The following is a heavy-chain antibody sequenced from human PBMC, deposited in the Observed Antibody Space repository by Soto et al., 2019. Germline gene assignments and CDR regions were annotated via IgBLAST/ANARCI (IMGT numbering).Heavy chain of an antibody. V-gene: IGHV3-30*18. CDR2: ISYDGSKT. CDR1: GFTFGNHG. J-gene: IGHJ5*02. Sequence: GGSLRLSCGASGFTFGNHGMHWVRQAPGKGLEWVALISYDGSKTLYLDSVKGRFTISRDNSKNTLYLEMNRLTIEDTAVYYCAKENHDSSAVDPWGQGALVTVSS. D-gene: IGHD3-22*01. CDR3: AKENHDSSAVDP.